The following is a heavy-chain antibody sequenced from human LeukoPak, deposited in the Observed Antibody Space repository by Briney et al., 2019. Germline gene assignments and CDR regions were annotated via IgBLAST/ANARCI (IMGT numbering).Heavy chain of an antibody. CDR3: ARGFLGDYFGSGSYYVFDY. D-gene: IGHD3-10*01. CDR2: INPNSGGT. J-gene: IGHJ4*02. CDR1: GYTFTSYD. V-gene: IGHV1-2*02. Sequence: ASVKVSCKASGYTFTSYDINWVRQATGQGLEWMGWINPNSGGTNYAQKFQGRVTMTRDTSISTAYMELSRLRSDDTAVYYCARGFLGDYFGSGSYYVFDYWGQGTLDTVSS.